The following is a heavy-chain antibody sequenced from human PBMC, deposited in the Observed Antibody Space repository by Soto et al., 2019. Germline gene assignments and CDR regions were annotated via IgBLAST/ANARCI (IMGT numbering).Heavy chain of an antibody. D-gene: IGHD6-19*01. J-gene: IGHJ4*02. Sequence: QVRLVQSWAEVNKPGSSVKVSCKASGGTFSSSTITWVRQAPGQGLECMGKIIPILGKPNYAQRFQDRLTITADESTTTAYMELSSLTSEDTAVYYCAGPMAVAVNNYFDFWGQGTLVTVSS. CDR3: AGPMAVAVNNYFDF. CDR2: IIPILGKP. CDR1: GGTFSSST. V-gene: IGHV1-69*02.